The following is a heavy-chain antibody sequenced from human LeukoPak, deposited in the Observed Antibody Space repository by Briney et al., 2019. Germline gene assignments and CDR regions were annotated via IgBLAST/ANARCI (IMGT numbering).Heavy chain of an antibody. CDR2: IYPADSDI. J-gene: IGHJ4*02. V-gene: IGHV5-51*01. Sequence: GESLQISCKGSGYSINNYWIGWVRQMPGKGLEWMGIIYPADSDIRYSPSFQGQVTISADKSISTAYLQWSSLKASDTAMYYCARTRGGYGFFLDYWGQGTLVTVSS. CDR1: GYSINNYW. D-gene: IGHD2-15*01. CDR3: ARTRGGYGFFLDY.